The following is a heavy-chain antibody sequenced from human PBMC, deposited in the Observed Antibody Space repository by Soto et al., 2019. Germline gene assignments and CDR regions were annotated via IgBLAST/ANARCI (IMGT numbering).Heavy chain of an antibody. Sequence: TLSLTCTVSGGSVSRSSHYWSWIRQPPGKGLEWIGYIYYSGSTNYNPSLKSRVTISVDTSKNQFSLKLSSVTAADTAVYYCARDFLAAAGRFVKYYYGMDVWGQGTTVTVSS. CDR1: GGSVSRSSHY. CDR2: IYYSGST. CDR3: ARDFLAAAGRFVKYYYGMDV. V-gene: IGHV4-61*01. J-gene: IGHJ6*02. D-gene: IGHD6-13*01.